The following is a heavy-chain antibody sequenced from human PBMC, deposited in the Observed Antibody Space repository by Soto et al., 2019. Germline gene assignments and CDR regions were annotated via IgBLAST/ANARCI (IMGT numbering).Heavy chain of an antibody. CDR3: ASTEVSYDFWSASLLFDY. V-gene: IGHV3-53*04. CDR1: GFTVSSNY. Sequence: GGSLRLSCAASGFTVSSNYLSWVRQAPGKGLGWVSVIYSGGSTYYADSVKGRFTISRHNSKNTLYLQMNSLRAEDTAVYYCASTEVSYDFWSASLLFDYWGQGTLVTVSS. CDR2: IYSGGST. D-gene: IGHD3-3*01. J-gene: IGHJ4*02.